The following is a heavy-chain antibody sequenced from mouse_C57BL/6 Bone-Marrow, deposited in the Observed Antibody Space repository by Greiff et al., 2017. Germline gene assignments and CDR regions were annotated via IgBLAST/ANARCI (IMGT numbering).Heavy chain of an antibody. CDR1: GFTFSSYG. J-gene: IGHJ1*03. CDR3: ARRGHYYGSRNWYFDV. D-gene: IGHD1-1*01. CDR2: ISSGGSYT. V-gene: IGHV5-6*01. Sequence: EVQVVESGGDLVKPGGSLKLSCAASGFTFSSYGMSWVRQTPDKRLEWVATISSGGSYTYYPDSVKGRFTISRDNAKNTLYLQMSSLKSEDTAMYYCARRGHYYGSRNWYFDVWGTGTTVTVSS.